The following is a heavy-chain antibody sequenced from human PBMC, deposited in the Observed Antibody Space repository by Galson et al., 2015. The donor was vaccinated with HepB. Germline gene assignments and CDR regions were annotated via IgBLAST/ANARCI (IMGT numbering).Heavy chain of an antibody. D-gene: IGHD2-15*01. CDR1: GGTFSSYA. J-gene: IGHJ5*02. Sequence: SVKVSCKASGGTFSSYAISWVRQAPGQGLEWMGGIIPIFGTANYAQKFQGRVTITADESTSTAYMELSSLRSEDTAVYYCARGRSVVVVAATPDNWFDPWGQGTLVTVSS. CDR3: ARGRSVVVVAATPDNWFDP. CDR2: IIPIFGTA. V-gene: IGHV1-69*13.